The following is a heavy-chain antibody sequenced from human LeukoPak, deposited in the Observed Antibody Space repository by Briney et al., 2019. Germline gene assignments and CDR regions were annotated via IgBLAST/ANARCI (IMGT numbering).Heavy chain of an antibody. CDR2: INPSGGST. CDR3: ARWGASGLALIYYYGMDV. D-gene: IGHD3/OR15-3a*01. V-gene: IGHV1-46*01. CDR1: GYTSSRYY. Sequence: ASVKVSCKASGYTSSRYYMHWVRQAPGQGLEWMGIINPSGGSTSYAQKFQGRVTMTRDTSTRIVYMELSSLRSEDTAVYYCARWGASGLALIYYYGMDVWGQGTTVTVSS. J-gene: IGHJ6*02.